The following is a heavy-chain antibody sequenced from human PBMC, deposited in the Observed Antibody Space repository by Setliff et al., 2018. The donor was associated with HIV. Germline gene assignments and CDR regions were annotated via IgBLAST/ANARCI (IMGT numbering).Heavy chain of an antibody. V-gene: IGHV4-4*09. D-gene: IGHD4-4*01. CDR1: GDSIKSHH. CDR2: TDASGDT. J-gene: IGHJ4*02. CDR3: ARQLDYTNGRYFDY. Sequence: PSETLSLTCTVSGDSIKSHHWSWIRQPAGEGLEWLAYTDASGDTNYNPSLRGRVIISLDTSNNQFSLNLNSVTAADTAVYYCARQLDYTNGRYFDYWGPGTLVTVS.